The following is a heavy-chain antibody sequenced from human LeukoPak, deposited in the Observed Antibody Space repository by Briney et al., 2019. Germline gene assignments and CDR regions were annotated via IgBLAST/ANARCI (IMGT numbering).Heavy chain of an antibody. CDR3: ASNDHIAAAGTKAEYFQH. V-gene: IGHV1-46*01. D-gene: IGHD6-13*01. CDR2: INPSGSST. Sequence: ASVKVSCKASGYTFTSYYMHWVRQAPGQGLEWMGIINPSGSSTSYAQKFQGRVTMTRDTSTSTVYMELSSLRSEDTAVYYCASNDHIAAAGTKAEYFQHWGQGTLVTVSS. CDR1: GYTFTSYY. J-gene: IGHJ1*01.